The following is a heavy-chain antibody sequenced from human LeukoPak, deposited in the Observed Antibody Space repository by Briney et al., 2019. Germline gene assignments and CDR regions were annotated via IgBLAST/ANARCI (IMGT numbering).Heavy chain of an antibody. D-gene: IGHD2-15*01. CDR3: ARDGGYCSGGSCYRSGLGAHY. V-gene: IGHV3-30*04. J-gene: IGHJ4*02. Sequence: GRSLRLSCAASGFTFSSYAMHWVRQAPGKGLEWVAVISYDGSNKYYADSVKGRFTISRDNSKNTLYPQMNSLRAEDTAVYYCARDGGYCSGGSCYRSGLGAHYWGQGTLVTVSS. CDR1: GFTFSSYA. CDR2: ISYDGSNK.